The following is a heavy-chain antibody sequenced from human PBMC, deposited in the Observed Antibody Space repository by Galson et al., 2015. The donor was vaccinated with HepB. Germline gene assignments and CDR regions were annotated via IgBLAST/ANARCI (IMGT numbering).Heavy chain of an antibody. V-gene: IGHV3-21*01. CDR2: ISSSSSYI. D-gene: IGHD2-2*03. J-gene: IGHJ5*02. CDR1: GSTFSSYS. CDR3: ARGLWVDIVVVPAAQYNWFDP. Sequence: SLRLSCAASGSTFSSYSMNWVRQAPGKGLEWVSSISSSSSYIYYADSVKGRFTISRDNAKNSLYLQMNSLRAEDTAVYYCARGLWVDIVVVPAAQYNWFDPWGQGTLVTVSS.